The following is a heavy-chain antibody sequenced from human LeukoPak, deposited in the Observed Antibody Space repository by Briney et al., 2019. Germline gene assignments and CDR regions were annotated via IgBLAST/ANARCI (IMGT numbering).Heavy chain of an antibody. CDR1: GFTFRSYG. D-gene: IGHD1-26*01. J-gene: IGHJ4*02. V-gene: IGHV3-33*05. CDR2: IQNDGSIK. CDR3: STENSGAYVGSLGD. Sequence: GTSLRLSCAASGFTFRSYGMRWVRQAPGKGLEWVAVIQNDGSIKTYADSVRGRFIISRDNSKNTMWLQMNSLRAENTAVYYWSTENSGAYVGSLGDWGQATLAIVS.